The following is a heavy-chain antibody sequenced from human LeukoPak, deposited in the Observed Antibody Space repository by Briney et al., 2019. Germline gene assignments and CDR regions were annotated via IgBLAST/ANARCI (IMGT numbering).Heavy chain of an antibody. V-gene: IGHV4-4*07. J-gene: IGHJ4*01. CDR1: DASVTTYS. Sequence: SETLSLTCTVSDASVTTYSWSWLRQPAGKGLEWIGRVYSSGATKYSPSLKSRVTISADTSKNQFSLKLPSVTAADTAVYYCAGDHYGSGSYKAYFDYWGHGIQVTVSS. D-gene: IGHD3-10*01. CDR3: AGDHYGSGSYKAYFDY. CDR2: VYSSGAT.